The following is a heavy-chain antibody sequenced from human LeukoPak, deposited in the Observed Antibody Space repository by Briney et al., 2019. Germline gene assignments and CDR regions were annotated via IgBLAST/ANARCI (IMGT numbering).Heavy chain of an antibody. D-gene: IGHD6-19*01. V-gene: IGHV3-21*04. CDR1: GFTFSSYS. CDR3: AKGGVAVAGYFDY. Sequence: GGSLRLSCAASGFTFSSYSMNWVRQAPGKGLEWVSSISSSNTYIYYADSVKGRFTISRDNAKNSLYLQMNSLRAEDTALYYCAKGGVAVAGYFDYWGQGTLVTVSS. CDR2: ISSSNTYI. J-gene: IGHJ4*02.